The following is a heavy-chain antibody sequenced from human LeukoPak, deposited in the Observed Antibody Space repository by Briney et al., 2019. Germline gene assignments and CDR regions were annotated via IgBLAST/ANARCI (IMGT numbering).Heavy chain of an antibody. CDR1: GGSISTSNYY. J-gene: IGHJ4*02. D-gene: IGHD3-10*01. CDR2: IFYSGST. V-gene: IGHV4-39*01. Sequence: ASETLSLTCTVSGGSISTSNYYWGWIRQPPGKGLEWIGNIFYSGSTYYSPSLRSRVTISLDTSRNQFSLKLSSVTAADTAVYYCARTRYYYNSRSYGAPYYFDYWGQGTLVTVSS. CDR3: ARTRYYYNSRSYGAPYYFDY.